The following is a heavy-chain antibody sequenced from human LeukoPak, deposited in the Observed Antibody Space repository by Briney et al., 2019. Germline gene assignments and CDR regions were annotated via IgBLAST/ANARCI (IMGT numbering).Heavy chain of an antibody. V-gene: IGHV4-34*01. CDR1: GGSFSGYY. J-gene: IGHJ4*02. Sequence: SETLSLTCAVYGGSFSGYYWSWIRQPPGKGLEWIGEINHSGSTNYDPSLKSRVTISVDTSENQFSLKLSSVTAADTAVYYCARGPTSDYGGNSLDYWGQGTLVTVSS. D-gene: IGHD4-23*01. CDR2: INHSGST. CDR3: ARGPTSDYGGNSLDY.